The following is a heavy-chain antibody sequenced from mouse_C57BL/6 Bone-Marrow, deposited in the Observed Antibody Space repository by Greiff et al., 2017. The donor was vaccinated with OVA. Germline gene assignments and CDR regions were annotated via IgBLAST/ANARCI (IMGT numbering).Heavy chain of an antibody. CDR1: GFSFNTYA. CDR2: IRSKSNNYAT. D-gene: IGHD4-1*01. V-gene: IGHV10-1*01. Sequence: EVQLVESGGGLVQPKGSLKLSCAASGFSFNTYAMNWVRQAPGKGLEWVARIRSKSNNYATYYADSVKDRFTISRDDSESMLYLQMNNLKTEDTAMYYGVRKLGEGGYAMDYWGQGTSVTVAS. CDR3: VRKLGEGGYAMDY. J-gene: IGHJ4*01.